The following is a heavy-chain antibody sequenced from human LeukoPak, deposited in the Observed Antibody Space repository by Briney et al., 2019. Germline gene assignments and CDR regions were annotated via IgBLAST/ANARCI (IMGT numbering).Heavy chain of an antibody. V-gene: IGHV3-23*01. J-gene: IGHJ4*02. CDR1: GFTFSSYA. D-gene: IGHD6-13*01. CDR3: AKDATGIAAADPYYFDY. CDR2: ISGSGGST. Sequence: PGGSLRLSCAASGFTFSSYAMSWVRQAPGKGLEWVSAISGSGGSTYYADSVKGRFTISRDNSKNTLYLQMNSLRAEDTAVYYCAKDATGIAAADPYYFDYWGQGTLVTVSS.